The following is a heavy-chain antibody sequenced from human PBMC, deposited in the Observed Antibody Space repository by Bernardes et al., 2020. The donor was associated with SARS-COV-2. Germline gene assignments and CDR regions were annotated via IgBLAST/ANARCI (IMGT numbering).Heavy chain of an antibody. J-gene: IGHJ4*02. CDR3: ATYDSTGYYYGG. CDR1: GCSFSFHA. D-gene: IGHD3-22*01. V-gene: IGHV3-30*03. CDR2: LSYDGMKT. Sequence: SLSLSCVASGCSFSFHAIYWVRLPPGKGLDWVALLSYDGMKTSYGDSLSGRFTIARDTSKNMLFLHMPALSAEESAVYYCATYDSTGYYYGGWGQGTHASVCS.